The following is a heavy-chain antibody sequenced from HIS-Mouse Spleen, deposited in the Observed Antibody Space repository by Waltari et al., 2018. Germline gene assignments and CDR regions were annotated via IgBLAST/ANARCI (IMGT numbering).Heavy chain of an antibody. CDR3: ARGGLLAATYYFDY. CDR2: IYYSGST. CDR1: GGSSSSSY. Sequence: QVQLQESGPGLVKPSETLSLTCTVSGGSSSSSYWSWILQPPGKGLEWIGYIYYSGSTNYNPSLKSRVTISVDTSKNQFSLKLSSVTAADTAVYYCARGGLLAATYYFDYWGQGTLVTVSS. D-gene: IGHD2-15*01. J-gene: IGHJ4*02. V-gene: IGHV4-59*08.